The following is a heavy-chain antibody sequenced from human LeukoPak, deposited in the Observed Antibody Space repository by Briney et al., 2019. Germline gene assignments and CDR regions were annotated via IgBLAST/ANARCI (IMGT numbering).Heavy chain of an antibody. CDR3: TRGRITAAGNFDF. CDR1: GYTFTGYG. D-gene: IGHD6-13*01. V-gene: IGHV1-18*01. J-gene: IGHJ4*02. CDR2: ISAYNGNT. Sequence: ASVKVSCKASGYTFTGYGINWVRQVPGQGLEWMGWISAYNGNTNYAQNLLDRVTLTTDTSASIAYMELRSLKSDDTAVYYCTRGRITAAGNFDFWGQGTLVTVSS.